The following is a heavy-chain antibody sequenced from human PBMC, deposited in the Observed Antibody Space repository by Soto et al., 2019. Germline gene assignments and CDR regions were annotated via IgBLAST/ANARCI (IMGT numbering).Heavy chain of an antibody. V-gene: IGHV3-33*01. CDR3: ARDLDRDNYYYGMNV. Sequence: QVQLVESGGGVVQPGRSLRLSCAASGFTFSAYGMHWVRQAPGKGLAWVAVIWYDGTKRYYSDSVKGRFTISRDNSNNTLYLQMNSLRAEDTAVYYCARDLDRDNYYYGMNVWGQGTTVTVSS. J-gene: IGHJ6*02. CDR2: IWYDGTKR. CDR1: GFTFSAYG. D-gene: IGHD3-16*02.